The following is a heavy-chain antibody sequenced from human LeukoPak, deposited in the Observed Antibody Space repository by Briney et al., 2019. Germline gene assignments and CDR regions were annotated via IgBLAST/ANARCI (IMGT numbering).Heavy chain of an antibody. J-gene: IGHJ6*03. CDR2: INHSGST. CDR1: GGSFSGYY. V-gene: IGHV4-34*01. CDR3: AREVVTLYYYYYMDV. D-gene: IGHD2-15*01. Sequence: SETLSLTFAVYGGSFSGYYWSWIRQPPGKGLDWIGEINHSGSTNYNPSLKSRVTISVDTSKNQFSLKLSSVTAADTAVYYCAREVVTLYYYYYMDVWGKGTTVTVSS.